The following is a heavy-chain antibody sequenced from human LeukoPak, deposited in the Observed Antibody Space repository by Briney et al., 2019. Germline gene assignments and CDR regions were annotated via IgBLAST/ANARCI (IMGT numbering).Heavy chain of an antibody. D-gene: IGHD6-19*01. Sequence: GGSLRLSCAASGFTFSSYNMNWVRQAPGKGLEWVSYISSSSNTIYYADSVKGRFTISRDNAKDSLYLQMNSLRAEDTAVYYCARDGIAVAGTGLLEYYYYYYGMDVWGQGTTVTVSS. CDR2: ISSSSNTI. CDR1: GFTFSSYN. CDR3: ARDGIAVAGTGLLEYYYYYYGMDV. J-gene: IGHJ6*02. V-gene: IGHV3-48*01.